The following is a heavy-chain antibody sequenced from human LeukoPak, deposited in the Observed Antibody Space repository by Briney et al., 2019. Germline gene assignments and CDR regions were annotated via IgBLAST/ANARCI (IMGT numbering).Heavy chain of an antibody. Sequence: ASVKVSCKASGYTFTSYDINWVRQAPGQGLEWMGWMNPNSGNTGYAQKFQGRVTMTRNTSISTAYMELSSLRSEDTAVYYCARVIQSGYDFWSGIYYYYYGMDVWGQGTTVTVSS. CDR3: ARVIQSGYDFWSGIYYYYYGMDV. CDR1: GYTFTSYD. D-gene: IGHD3-3*01. CDR2: MNPNSGNT. J-gene: IGHJ6*02. V-gene: IGHV1-8*01.